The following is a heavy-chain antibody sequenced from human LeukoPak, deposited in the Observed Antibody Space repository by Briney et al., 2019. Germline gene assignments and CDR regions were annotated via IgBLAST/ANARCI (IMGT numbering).Heavy chain of an antibody. D-gene: IGHD3-22*01. J-gene: IGHJ3*02. V-gene: IGHV3-30*19. CDR2: ISYDGSNK. Sequence: GGSLRLSCAGSGFSFSSYGMHWVRQAPGKGLEWVAVISYDGSNKYYADSVKGRFTISRDNSKNTLYLQMNSLRAEDTAVYYCASCYYARADAFDIWGQGTMVTVSS. CDR3: ASCYYARADAFDI. CDR1: GFSFSSYG.